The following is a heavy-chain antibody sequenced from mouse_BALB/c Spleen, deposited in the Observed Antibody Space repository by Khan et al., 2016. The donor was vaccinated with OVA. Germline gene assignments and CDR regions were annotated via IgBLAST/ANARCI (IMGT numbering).Heavy chain of an antibody. CDR1: GFNIKDTY. CDR2: IDPENGNT. V-gene: IGHV14-3*02. Sequence: VQLKESGAELVKPGASVKLSCTASGFNIKDTYMHWVKQRPEQGLEWSGRIDPENGNTKYDPKFQGKATITADTSSNTAYLQLSSLTSEDTAVXYCARINAWGQGTTLTVSS. J-gene: IGHJ2*01. CDR3: ARINA.